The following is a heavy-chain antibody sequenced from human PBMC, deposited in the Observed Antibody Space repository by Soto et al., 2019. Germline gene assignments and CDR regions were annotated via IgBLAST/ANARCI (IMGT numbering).Heavy chain of an antibody. J-gene: IGHJ4*02. CDR3: TKPPPRAVTPADS. CDR2: IKEDGSEK. Sequence: EVQLVESGGSLVQPGGSLRLSCAASGFTFSAYWMNWVRQAPGKGLEWVANIKEDGSEKQYVDSVRGRFPISRDNAKKLEFSQKHSPGVEETAVYYCTKPPPRAVTPADSWGQGTLVTVSS. V-gene: IGHV3-7*01. D-gene: IGHD4-17*01. CDR1: GFTFSAYW.